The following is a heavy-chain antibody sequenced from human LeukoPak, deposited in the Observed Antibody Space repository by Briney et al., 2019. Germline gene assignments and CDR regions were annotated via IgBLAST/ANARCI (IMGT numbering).Heavy chain of an antibody. CDR1: GYTFTSCY. CDR2: INPSTGNT. Sequence: ASVKVSSKASGYTFTSCYMHWVRQAPGQGLEWMGLINPSTGNTDSAQKLQGRFTMTRDTSTTTVYMELSSLRSEDTAVYYCARDPIMIRGVRSPGLDYWGQGTLVTVSS. D-gene: IGHD3-10*01. J-gene: IGHJ4*02. CDR3: ARDPIMIRGVRSPGLDY. V-gene: IGHV1-46*04.